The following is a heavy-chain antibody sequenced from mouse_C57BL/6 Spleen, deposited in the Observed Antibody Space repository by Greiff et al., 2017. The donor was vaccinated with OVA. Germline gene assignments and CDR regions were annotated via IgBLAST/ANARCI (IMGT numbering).Heavy chain of an antibody. V-gene: IGHV1-53*01. Sequence: VHLVESGTELVKPGASVKLSCKASGYTFTSYWMHWVKQRPGQGLEWIGNINPSNGGTNYNEKFKSKATLTVDKSSSTAYMQLSSLTSEDSAVYYCARSYYGSSRYFDVWGTGTTVTVSS. D-gene: IGHD1-1*01. J-gene: IGHJ1*03. CDR3: ARSYYGSSRYFDV. CDR1: GYTFTSYW. CDR2: INPSNGGT.